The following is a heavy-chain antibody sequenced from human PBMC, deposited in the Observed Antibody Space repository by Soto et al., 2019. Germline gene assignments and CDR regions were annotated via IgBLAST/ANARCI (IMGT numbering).Heavy chain of an antibody. CDR2: VYTSGYS. D-gene: IGHD6-13*01. J-gene: IGHJ5*02. CDR3: AREPTTAGTVNWFDP. V-gene: IGHV4-4*07. Sequence: VQLQESGPGLVKPSETLSLICTVSGGSISSDYLSWIRQPAGKGLEWFGRVYTSGYSNSNPSLKSRVTMSVDTSKKQFSLNLSSVTAADTAVYYCAREPTTAGTVNWFDPWGQGTLVTVSS. CDR1: GGSISSDY.